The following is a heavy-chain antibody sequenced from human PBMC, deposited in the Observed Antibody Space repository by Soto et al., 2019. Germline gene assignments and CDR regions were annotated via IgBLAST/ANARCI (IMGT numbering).Heavy chain of an antibody. Sequence: GGSLRLSCVVSGFIVSRSHMMWVRQAPGKGLEGVSVIYNHGQINYVDPVKGRFTIARDNSKNTIYLQMNSLKVEDTAVYYCVRVTGAERHWGQGALVTVS. J-gene: IGHJ4*02. CDR3: VRVTGAERH. D-gene: IGHD7-27*01. CDR2: IYNHGQI. CDR1: GFIVSRSH. V-gene: IGHV3-53*01.